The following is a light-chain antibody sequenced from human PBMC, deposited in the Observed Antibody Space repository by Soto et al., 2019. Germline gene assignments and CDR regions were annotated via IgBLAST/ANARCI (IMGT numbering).Light chain of an antibody. CDR3: QQYNSYSPAT. CDR2: DAS. CDR1: QSIRRW. V-gene: IGKV1-5*01. J-gene: IGKJ1*01. Sequence: DIQMTQSPSMLSASVGDRVTIACRASQSIRRWLAWYQQKPGKAPKLLIFDASTLESGVPSRFSGRGSETEFTITISSLQPDDFATYYCQQYNSYSPATFGQGTKVEI.